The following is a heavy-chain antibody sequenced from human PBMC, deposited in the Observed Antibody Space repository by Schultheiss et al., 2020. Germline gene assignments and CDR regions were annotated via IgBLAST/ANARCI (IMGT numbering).Heavy chain of an antibody. D-gene: IGHD3-10*01. CDR3: ARVPYYGSGSYSPGDY. V-gene: IGHV4-59*12. CDR2: IYYSGNT. CDR1: GGSISSYY. J-gene: IGHJ4*02. Sequence: SETLSLTCTVSGGSISSYYWSWIRQHPGKGLEWIGYIYYSGNTYYNPSLKSRVTISVDTSKNQFSLKLSSVTAADTAVYYCARVPYYGSGSYSPGDYWGQGTLVTVSS.